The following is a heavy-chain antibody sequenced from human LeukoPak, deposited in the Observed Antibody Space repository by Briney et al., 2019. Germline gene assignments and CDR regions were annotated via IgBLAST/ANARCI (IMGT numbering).Heavy chain of an antibody. J-gene: IGHJ3*02. V-gene: IGHV1-2*06. CDR3: AREDGGNKDDAFDI. CDR2: VNPNNGGT. Sequence: ASVKVSCKASGYTFTDYFIHWVRQAPGQGLEWMGRVNPNNGGTNYAQTFQGRVTMTRDTSISTAYMELSRLRSDDTAVYYCAREDGGNKDDAFDIWGQGTMVTVSS. D-gene: IGHD4-23*01. CDR1: GYTFTDYF.